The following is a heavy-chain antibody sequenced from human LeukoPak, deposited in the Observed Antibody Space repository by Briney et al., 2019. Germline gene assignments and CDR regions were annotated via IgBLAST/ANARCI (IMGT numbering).Heavy chain of an antibody. D-gene: IGHD5-12*01. J-gene: IGHJ6*03. CDR1: GFTFDDYA. V-gene: IGHV3-30*02. CDR3: AKDTVKVTTIRRVPHYMDV. Sequence: GGSLRLSCAASGFTFDDYAMHWVRQAPGKGLEWVTFKRYDGSNKYYADSVKGRFIISRDNSKNTLYLQMNSLRAEDTAVYYCAKDTVKVTTIRRVPHYMDVWGKGTTVTISS. CDR2: KRYDGSNK.